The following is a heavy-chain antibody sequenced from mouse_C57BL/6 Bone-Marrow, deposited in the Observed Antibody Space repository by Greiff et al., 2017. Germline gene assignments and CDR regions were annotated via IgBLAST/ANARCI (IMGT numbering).Heavy chain of an antibody. Sequence: QVQLKQSGPGLVAPSQSLSITCTVSGFSLTSYGVHWVRQPPGKGLEWLVVIWSDGSTPYNSALKSRLSISKDNSKSHVFLKMNSLQTDDTAMDYCARSYYSEGYAMDYWGQGTSVTVSS. CDR2: IWSDGST. CDR1: GFSLTSYG. V-gene: IGHV2-6*03. J-gene: IGHJ4*01. D-gene: IGHD2-12*01. CDR3: ARSYYSEGYAMDY.